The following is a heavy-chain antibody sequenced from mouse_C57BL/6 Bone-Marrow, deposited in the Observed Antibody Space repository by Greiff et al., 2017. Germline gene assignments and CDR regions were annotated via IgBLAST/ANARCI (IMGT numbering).Heavy chain of an antibody. CDR2: IYPRSGNT. CDR3: ARSDYYGSRYFDV. Sequence: QVQLQQSGAELARPGASVKLSCKASGYTFTSYGISWVKQRTGQGLEWIGEIYPRSGNTYYNEKFKGKATLTADKSSSTAYMEIRSLTSEDSAVYFCARSDYYGSRYFDVWGTGTTVTVSS. V-gene: IGHV1-81*01. J-gene: IGHJ1*03. CDR1: GYTFTSYG. D-gene: IGHD1-1*01.